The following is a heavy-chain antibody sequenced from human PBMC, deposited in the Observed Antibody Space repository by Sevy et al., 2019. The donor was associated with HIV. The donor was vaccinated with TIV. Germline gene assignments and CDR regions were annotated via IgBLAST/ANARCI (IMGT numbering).Heavy chain of an antibody. Sequence: GGSLRLSCAVSGFTFDDYAMHWVRQAPGKGLEWVSSISWNSGSIDYADSVKGRFSISRDDAKNSQYLQMNSLRPEDTALYYCARDLGSSWYDVDWYFDLWGRGTLVTVSS. CDR2: ISWNSGSI. J-gene: IGHJ2*01. CDR1: GFTFDDYA. CDR3: ARDLGSSWYDVDWYFDL. V-gene: IGHV3-9*01. D-gene: IGHD6-13*01.